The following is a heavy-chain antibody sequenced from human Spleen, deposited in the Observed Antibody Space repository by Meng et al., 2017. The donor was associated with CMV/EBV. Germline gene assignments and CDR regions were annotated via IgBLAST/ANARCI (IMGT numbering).Heavy chain of an antibody. D-gene: IGHD3-3*01. V-gene: IGHV5-51*01. Sequence: KVSCKGSGYIFANYWIAWVRQMPGKGLEWMGIIYPGDSNTRYSPSFQGQVTISADKSISTAYLQWTSLKASDTAMYYCARHSGQLPDRQYFDFWSGYYSPLDYWGQGTLVTVSS. J-gene: IGHJ4*02. CDR1: GYIFANYW. CDR2: IYPGDSNT. CDR3: ARHSGQLPDRQYFDFWSGYYSPLDY.